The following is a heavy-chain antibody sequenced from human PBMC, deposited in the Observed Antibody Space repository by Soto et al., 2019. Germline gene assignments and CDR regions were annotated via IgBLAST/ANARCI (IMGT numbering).Heavy chain of an antibody. D-gene: IGHD2-8*02. CDR3: TGEVASGY. CDR2: ISRDGRIT. J-gene: IGHJ4*02. Sequence: QVQLVESGGGVVQPGRSLRLSCAVSGFTVSSYGMHWVRQAPGKGLEWVAVISRDGRITVYADSVKGRFTISRDNSRNTLFLEMNSLRGDDMAVYYCTGEVASGYWGQGTLVTVSS. CDR1: GFTVSSYG. V-gene: IGHV3-30*03.